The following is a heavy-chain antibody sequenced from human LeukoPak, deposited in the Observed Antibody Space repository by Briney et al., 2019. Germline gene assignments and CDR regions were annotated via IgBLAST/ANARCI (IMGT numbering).Heavy chain of an antibody. D-gene: IGHD5-12*01. Sequence: SETLSLTCTVSGGSISSGGYYWSWIRQHPGKGLEWIGYIYYSGSTYYNPSLKSRVTISVDTSKNQFSLKLSSVTAADTAVYYCARLGYPTNVDAFDIWGQGTMVTVSS. V-gene: IGHV4-31*03. CDR1: GGSISSGGYY. J-gene: IGHJ3*02. CDR3: ARLGYPTNVDAFDI. CDR2: IYYSGST.